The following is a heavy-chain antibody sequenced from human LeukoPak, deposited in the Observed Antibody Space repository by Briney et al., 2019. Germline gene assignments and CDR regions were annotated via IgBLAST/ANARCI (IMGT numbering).Heavy chain of an antibody. Sequence: TGGSLRLSCAASGFTFSSYPMSWVRQAPGKGLEWVSAISGSGGSTYYADSVKGRFTISRDNSKNTLYLQMNSLRAEDTAVYYCAKGRVDGDYYFDYWGQGTLVTVSS. CDR2: ISGSGGST. D-gene: IGHD4-17*01. CDR1: GFTFSSYP. J-gene: IGHJ4*02. CDR3: AKGRVDGDYYFDY. V-gene: IGHV3-23*01.